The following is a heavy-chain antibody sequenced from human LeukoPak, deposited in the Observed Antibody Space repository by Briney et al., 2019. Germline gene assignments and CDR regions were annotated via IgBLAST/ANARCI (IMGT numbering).Heavy chain of an antibody. D-gene: IGHD3-16*01. V-gene: IGHV1-24*01. J-gene: IGHJ6*02. Sequence: ASVKVCCKVSGYTLTELSMHWVRQAPGKGLEWMGGFDPEDGETIYAQKFQGRVTMTEDTSTDTAYMELSSLRSEDTAVSYCATDRSQGAYYYGMDVWGQGTTVTVSS. CDR3: ATDRSQGAYYYGMDV. CDR2: FDPEDGET. CDR1: GYTLTELS.